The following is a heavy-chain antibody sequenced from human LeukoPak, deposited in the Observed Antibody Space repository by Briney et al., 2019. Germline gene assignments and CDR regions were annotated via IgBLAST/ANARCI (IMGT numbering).Heavy chain of an antibody. V-gene: IGHV3-23*01. Sequence: GGSLRLSCAASGFTFSSYAMSWVRQAPGKGLEWVSAISGSGGSTYYADSVKGRFTISRDNSKNTLYLQMNSLRAEDTAVYYCAKDYCDSSRVDDAFDIWGQGTMVTVSS. CDR2: ISGSGGST. CDR3: AKDYCDSSRVDDAFDI. J-gene: IGHJ3*02. CDR1: GFTFSSYA. D-gene: IGHD3-22*01.